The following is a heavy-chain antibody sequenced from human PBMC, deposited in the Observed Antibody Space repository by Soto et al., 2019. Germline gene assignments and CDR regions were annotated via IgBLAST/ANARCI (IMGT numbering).Heavy chain of an antibody. Sequence: QVQLQESGPGLVKPSQTLSLTCTVSGGSISSGGYYWSWIRQHPGKGLEWIGYIYYSGSTYYNPSTQSRLTISVNTSKNQVSLKLSSVTAADTAVYYCARGSYYDSSGYYGPWGQGTLVTVSS. CDR1: GGSISSGGYY. V-gene: IGHV4-31*03. CDR3: ARGSYYDSSGYYGP. J-gene: IGHJ5*02. CDR2: IYYSGST. D-gene: IGHD3-22*01.